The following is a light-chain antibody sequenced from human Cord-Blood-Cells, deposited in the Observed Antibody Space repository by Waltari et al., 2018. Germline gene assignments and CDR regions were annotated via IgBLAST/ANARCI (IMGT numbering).Light chain of an antibody. Sequence: SYELTQPSSVSVSPGQTARITCSGDVLAKKYDRWFQQKPGQAPVLVIYKDRRRPSGLPERFSGSSSGTTVTLTISGAQVEDEADYYCYSAADNNLVFGGGTKLTVL. J-gene: IGLJ3*02. CDR1: VLAKKY. V-gene: IGLV3-27*01. CDR3: YSAADNNLV. CDR2: KDR.